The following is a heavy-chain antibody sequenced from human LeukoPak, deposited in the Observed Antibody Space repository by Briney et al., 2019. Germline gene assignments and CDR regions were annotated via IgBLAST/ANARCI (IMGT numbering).Heavy chain of an antibody. CDR3: ARIKWSIGANWFDP. CDR1: GGSISSSSYY. D-gene: IGHD6-13*01. V-gene: IGHV4-39*07. J-gene: IGHJ5*02. CDR2: IYYSGST. Sequence: PSETLSLTCTVSGGSISSSSYYWGWIRQPPGKGLEWIGSIYYSGSTYYNPSLKSRVTISVDTSKNQFSLKLSSVTAADTAVYYCARIKWSIGANWFDPWGQETLVTVSS.